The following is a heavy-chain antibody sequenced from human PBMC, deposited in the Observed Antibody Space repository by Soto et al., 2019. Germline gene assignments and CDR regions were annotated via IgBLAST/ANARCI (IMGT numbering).Heavy chain of an antibody. D-gene: IGHD3-16*02. J-gene: IGHJ6*02. CDR2: IKQDGSEK. CDR3: ARSDELRLGELSLYPYYYGMDV. Sequence: GGSLRLSCAAFGFTFSSYWMSWVRQAPGKGLEWVANIKQDGSEKYYVDSVKGRFTISRDNAKNSLYLQMNSLRAEDTAVYYCARSDELRLGELSLYPYYYGMDVWGQGTTVTVSS. V-gene: IGHV3-7*01. CDR1: GFTFSSYW.